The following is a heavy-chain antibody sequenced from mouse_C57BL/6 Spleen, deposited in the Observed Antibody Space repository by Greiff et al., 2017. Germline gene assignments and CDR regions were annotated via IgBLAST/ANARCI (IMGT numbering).Heavy chain of an antibody. CDR3: ARSLITTVVADYYAMDY. J-gene: IGHJ4*01. CDR2: IDPNSGGT. Sequence: QVQLQQPGAELVKPGASVKLSCKASGYTFTSYWMHWVKQRPGRGLEWIGRIDPNSGGTKYNEKFKSKATLTVDKPSSTAYMQLSSLTSEDSAVYYCARSLITTVVADYYAMDYWGQGTSGTVSS. V-gene: IGHV1-72*01. CDR1: GYTFTSYW. D-gene: IGHD1-1*01.